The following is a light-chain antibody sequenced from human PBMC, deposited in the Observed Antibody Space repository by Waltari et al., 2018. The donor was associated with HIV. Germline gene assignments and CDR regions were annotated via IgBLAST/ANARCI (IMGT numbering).Light chain of an antibody. Sequence: DLSQPASVSVSPGQTATVSCSGATLGNRFVCWYRQRPGQSPELSIDQASRRPSGISDRFSGSTSGTKATLTIRGTQSLDEGDYYCQAWDTNTFVFGGGTRVTVL. CDR1: TLGNRF. CDR3: QAWDTNTFV. J-gene: IGLJ1*01. CDR2: QAS. V-gene: IGLV3-1*01.